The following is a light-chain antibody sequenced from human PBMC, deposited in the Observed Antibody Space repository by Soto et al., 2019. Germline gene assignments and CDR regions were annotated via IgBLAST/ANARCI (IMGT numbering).Light chain of an antibody. CDR3: QQYDSYPLT. J-gene: IGKJ4*01. Sequence: DIQMTQSPSTLSASVGDRVTITCRAIQSIRSWLAWYQQKPGKAPNLLIYKASSLQSGVPSRFSGSGSGTEFTLSISSLQPDDFAAYYCQQYDSYPLTVGGGTKVEIK. CDR1: QSIRSW. CDR2: KAS. V-gene: IGKV1-5*03.